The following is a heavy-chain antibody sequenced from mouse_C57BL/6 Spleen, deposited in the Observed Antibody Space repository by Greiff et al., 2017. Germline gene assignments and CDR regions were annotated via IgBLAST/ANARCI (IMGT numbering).Heavy chain of an antibody. CDR2: IYPGDGDT. CDR3: SRRGYYSNLFYYAMDY. CDR1: GYAFSSSW. D-gene: IGHD2-5*01. J-gene: IGHJ4*01. Sequence: QVQLQQSGPELVKPGASVKISCKASGYAFSSSWMNWVKQRPGKGLEWIGRIYPGDGDTNYNGKFKGKATLTADKSSSTAYMQLSSLTSDDSAVYFCSRRGYYSNLFYYAMDYGGQGTSVTVSS. V-gene: IGHV1-82*01.